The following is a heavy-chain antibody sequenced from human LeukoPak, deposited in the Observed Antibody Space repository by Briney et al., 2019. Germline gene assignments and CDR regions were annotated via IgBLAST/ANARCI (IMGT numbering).Heavy chain of an antibody. CDR1: GFTFSSYG. CDR2: ISGSGGST. D-gene: IGHD3-10*02. V-gene: IGHV3-23*01. J-gene: IGHJ6*03. Sequence: GGSLRLSCAASGFTFSSYGMSWVRQAPGKGLEWVSAISGSGGSTYYADSVKGRFTISRDNSKNSLYLQMNSLRAEDTAVYYCAELGITMIGGVWGKGTTVSISS. CDR3: AELGITMIGGV.